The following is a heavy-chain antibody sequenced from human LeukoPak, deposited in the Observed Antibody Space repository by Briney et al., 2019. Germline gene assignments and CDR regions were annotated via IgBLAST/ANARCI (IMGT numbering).Heavy chain of an antibody. Sequence: PSETLSLTCAVSGGSISSGGYSWSWIRQPPGKGLEWLGYVYYSGSATYNPSLKSRVTISVDTSKNQFSLRLSSVTAADTAVYYCARDGSNWSNDYYYGVDVWGQGTTVTVSS. D-gene: IGHD4-11*01. J-gene: IGHJ6*02. CDR1: GGSISSGGYS. CDR2: VYYSGSA. V-gene: IGHV4-61*08. CDR3: ARDGSNWSNDYYYGVDV.